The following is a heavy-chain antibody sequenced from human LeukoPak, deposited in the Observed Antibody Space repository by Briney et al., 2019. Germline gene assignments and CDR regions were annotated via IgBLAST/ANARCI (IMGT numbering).Heavy chain of an antibody. D-gene: IGHD5-24*01. V-gene: IGHV1-58*01. CDR2: IVVGSGNT. Sequence: SVKVSCKASGFTFSRTGLKWVRQARGQRPEWIGWIVVGSGNTTYAQKFRERLTITRDMSTSTAYMELSSLRSDDTAVYYCAAATKGAFDIWGQGTMVTVSS. CDR3: AAATKGAFDI. CDR1: GFTFSRTG. J-gene: IGHJ3*02.